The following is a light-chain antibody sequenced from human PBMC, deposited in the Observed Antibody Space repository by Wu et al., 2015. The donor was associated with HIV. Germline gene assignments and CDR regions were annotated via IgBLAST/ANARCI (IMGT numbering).Light chain of an antibody. CDR1: QGVKSD. V-gene: IGKV3-20*01. CDR3: QQYATSPIT. J-gene: IGKJ5*01. Sequence: EIVMTQSPDTLSVSPGDRATLSCRASQGVKSDLAWYQQKPGQTPRLLISGASSRATGIPDRFSGFGAGTDYSLIISALEPEDFAVYYCQQYATSPITFGQGTRLE. CDR2: GAS.